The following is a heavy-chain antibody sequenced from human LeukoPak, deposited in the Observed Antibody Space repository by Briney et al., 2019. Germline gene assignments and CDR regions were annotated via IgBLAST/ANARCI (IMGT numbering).Heavy chain of an antibody. Sequence: GASVKVSCKTSGYTFTAYYLHWVRQAPGQGLEWMGLINPNSGGTNFAQKFQGRVTMTRDTSITTAYMELSRLRSDDTAVYYWARFLCSGGSCYGDSFDIWGQGTMVTVSS. V-gene: IGHV1-2*02. J-gene: IGHJ3*02. D-gene: IGHD2-15*01. CDR3: ARFLCSGGSCYGDSFDI. CDR2: INPNSGGT. CDR1: GYTFTAYY.